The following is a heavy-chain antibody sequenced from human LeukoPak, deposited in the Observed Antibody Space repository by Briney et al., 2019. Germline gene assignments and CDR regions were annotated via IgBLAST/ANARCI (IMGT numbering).Heavy chain of an antibody. CDR1: GYSFSSCW. D-gene: IGHD2-2*01. J-gene: IGHJ4*02. Sequence: GESLKISCKVSGYSFSSCWIGWVRQMPGRGLEWMGIIYPGDSDTRYSPSFQGQVTISADKSISTAYLQWSSLKASDTAMYYCARLLGYCSRTTCDGGFDYWGQETLVTVSS. CDR2: IYPGDSDT. CDR3: ARLLGYCSRTTCDGGFDY. V-gene: IGHV5-51*01.